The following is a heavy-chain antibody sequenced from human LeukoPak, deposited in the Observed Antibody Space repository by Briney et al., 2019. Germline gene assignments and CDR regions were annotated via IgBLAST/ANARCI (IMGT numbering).Heavy chain of an antibody. Sequence: GGSLRLSCIASGFTFRNYGMNWVRQAPGKGLEWVSAISGSGSNTYYADSVEGRFTISRDNSKNTLSLQMNSLRAEDTAVYFCAKDRYSSGYFDWGQGTLVTVSS. V-gene: IGHV3-23*01. CDR2: ISGSGSNT. J-gene: IGHJ4*02. D-gene: IGHD3-22*01. CDR3: AKDRYSSGYFD. CDR1: GFTFRNYG.